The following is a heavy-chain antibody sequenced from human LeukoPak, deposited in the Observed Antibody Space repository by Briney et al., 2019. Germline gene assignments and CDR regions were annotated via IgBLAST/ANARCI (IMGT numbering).Heavy chain of an antibody. CDR1: GFTFSSYA. J-gene: IGHJ4*02. CDR3: ARDRRGNYDY. Sequence: GGSLRLSYAASGFTFSSYAMSWVRQAPGKGLEWVSVISGSGGSTYYADSVKGRFTISRDNSKNTLYLQMNSLRAEDTAVYYCARDRRGNYDYWGQGTLVTVSS. V-gene: IGHV3-23*01. D-gene: IGHD2-15*01. CDR2: ISGSGGST.